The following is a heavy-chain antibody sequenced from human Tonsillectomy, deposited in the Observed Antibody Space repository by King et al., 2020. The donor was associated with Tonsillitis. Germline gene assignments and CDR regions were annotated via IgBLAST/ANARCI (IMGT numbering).Heavy chain of an antibody. V-gene: IGHV4-4*07. CDR3: ARSGGLVGTRVEFDP. D-gene: IGHD1-26*01. J-gene: IGHJ5*02. CDR1: GGSISGYY. Sequence: QLQESGPGLVKPSETLSLTCTVSGGSISGYYWTLIRQPAGKGLEWIGRIYAGGSTNYNPSLKSRVTMSVDISKNQFSLKLTSVTAADTAVYFCARSGGLVGTRVEFDPWGQGTLVTVSS. CDR2: IYAGGST.